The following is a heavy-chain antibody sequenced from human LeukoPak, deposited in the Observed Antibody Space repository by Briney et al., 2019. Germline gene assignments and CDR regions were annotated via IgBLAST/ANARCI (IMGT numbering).Heavy chain of an antibody. V-gene: IGHV3-53*01. CDR2: IYSGGST. J-gene: IGHJ4*02. CDR3: ARALGYSSSWYGPVPYYFDY. CDR1: GFTVSSNY. Sequence: PGGSLRLSCAASGFTVSSNYMSWVRQAPGKGLEWVSVIYSGGSTYYADSVKGRFTISRDNSKNTLYLQMNSLRAEDTAVYYCARALGYSSSWYGPVPYYFDYWGQGTLVTVSS. D-gene: IGHD6-13*01.